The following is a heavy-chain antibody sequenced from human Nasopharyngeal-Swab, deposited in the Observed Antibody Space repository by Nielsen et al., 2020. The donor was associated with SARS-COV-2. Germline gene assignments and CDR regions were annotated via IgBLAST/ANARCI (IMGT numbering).Heavy chain of an antibody. V-gene: IGHV3-48*01. CDR3: VRGKWEPSP. J-gene: IGHJ4*02. D-gene: IGHD1-26*01. CDR2: ISSSSSTI. Sequence: WIRQPPGKGLEWVSYISSSSSTIYYADSVKGRFTISRDNAKNSLYLQMNSLRAEDTAVYYCVRGKWEPSPWGQGTLVTVSS.